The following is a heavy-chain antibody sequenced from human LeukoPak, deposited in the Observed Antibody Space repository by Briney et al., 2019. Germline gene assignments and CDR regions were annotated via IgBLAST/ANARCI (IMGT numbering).Heavy chain of an antibody. J-gene: IGHJ4*02. CDR2: ISSNGGST. V-gene: IGHV3-64*01. D-gene: IGHD3-22*01. CDR3: ARDRYYYDSSGYYY. Sequence: QPGGSLGLSCAASGFTFSSYAMHWVRQAPGKGLEYVSAISSNGGSTYYANSVKGRFTISRDNSKNTLYLQMGSLRAEDMAVYYCARDRYYYDSSGYYYWGQGTLVTVSS. CDR1: GFTFSSYA.